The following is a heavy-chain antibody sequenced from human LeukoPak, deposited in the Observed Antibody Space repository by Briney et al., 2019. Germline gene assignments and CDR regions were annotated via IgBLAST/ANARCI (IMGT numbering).Heavy chain of an antibody. Sequence: GGSLRLSCAASGFTFSSYWMSWVRQAPGKGLEWVDNIKQDGSEKYSVDSVKGRFTISRDNAKNSLYLQMNSLRAEDTAVYYCARETGGSGSYYNGGGYYYYYGMDVWGQGTTVTVSS. J-gene: IGHJ6*02. CDR3: ARETGGSGSYYNGGGYYYYYGMDV. CDR2: IKQDGSEK. D-gene: IGHD3-10*01. V-gene: IGHV3-7*01. CDR1: GFTFSSYW.